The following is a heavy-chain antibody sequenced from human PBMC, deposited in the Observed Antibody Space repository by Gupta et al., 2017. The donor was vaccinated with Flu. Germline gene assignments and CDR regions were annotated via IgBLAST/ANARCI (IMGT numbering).Heavy chain of an antibody. V-gene: IGHV1-69*01. CDR3: ARGAVKKWVDA. CDR2: IIPIFRAA. D-gene: IGHD2-8*01. J-gene: IGHJ5*02. Sequence: QVQLVQSGAEVKKPGSSVKVSCTASGGTFSSYTISWVRQAPGQGLEWMGGIIPIFRAANYAQNVQGRVTITADESTSTSFMEVASLRSEDSDVYYCARGAVKKWVDAGGQGTLVTVSS. CDR1: GGTFSSYT.